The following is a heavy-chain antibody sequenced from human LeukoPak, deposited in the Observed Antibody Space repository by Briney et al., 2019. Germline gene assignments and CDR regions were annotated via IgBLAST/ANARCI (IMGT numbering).Heavy chain of an antibody. V-gene: IGHV3-23*01. Sequence: GGSLRLSCAASGFTFSSKAMSWVRQAPGMGVEWGSGISGSDGYTYYADSVKGRFTISRDNSKNTLFLQMSSVRAEDTAVYYCAKMGHGILVTATALFDNWGQGTLVTVSA. CDR1: GFTFSSKA. CDR3: AKMGHGILVTATALFDN. CDR2: ISGSDGYT. J-gene: IGHJ4*02. D-gene: IGHD2-21*02.